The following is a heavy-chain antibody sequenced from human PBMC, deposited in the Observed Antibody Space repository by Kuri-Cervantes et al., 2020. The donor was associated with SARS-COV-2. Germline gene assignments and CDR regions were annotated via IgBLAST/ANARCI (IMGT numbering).Heavy chain of an antibody. CDR3: AREAAMATGDYYYYMDV. D-gene: IGHD5-18*01. V-gene: IGHV1-2*02. J-gene: IGHJ6*03. CDR1: GYTFTGYY. Sequence: ASVKVSCKASGYTFTGYYMHWVRQALGQGLEWMGWINPNSGGTNYAQKFQGRVTMTRDTSISTAYMELSRLRSDDTAVYYCAREAAMATGDYYYYMDVWGKGTTVTVSS. CDR2: INPNSGGT.